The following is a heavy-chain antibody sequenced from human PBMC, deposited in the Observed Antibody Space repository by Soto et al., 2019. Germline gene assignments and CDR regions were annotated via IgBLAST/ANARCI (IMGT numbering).Heavy chain of an antibody. Sequence: QVQLVQSGAEVKKPGSSVKVSCKASGGTFSSYAISWVRQAPGQGLEWMGGIIPIFGTANYAQKFQGRVTITADKSTSTAYMALSSLRSEDTAVYYCASSDYYDSSADYYYGMDVWGQGTTVTVSS. V-gene: IGHV1-69*06. CDR3: ASSDYYDSSADYYYGMDV. D-gene: IGHD3-22*01. CDR2: IIPIFGTA. CDR1: GGTFSSYA. J-gene: IGHJ6*02.